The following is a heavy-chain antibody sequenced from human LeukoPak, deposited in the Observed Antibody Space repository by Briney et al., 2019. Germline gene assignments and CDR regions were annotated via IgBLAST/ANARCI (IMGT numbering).Heavy chain of an antibody. D-gene: IGHD2-15*01. CDR2: IYYSGGT. Sequence: SETLSLTCTVSGGSISSYYWSWIRQPPGKGLEWIGNIYYSGGTNYNPSLKSRVTISVDTSKNQFSLKLSSVTAADTAVYYCARQCSGGSCYANFDYWGQGTLVTVSS. J-gene: IGHJ4*02. CDR1: GGSISSYY. V-gene: IGHV4-59*01. CDR3: ARQCSGGSCYANFDY.